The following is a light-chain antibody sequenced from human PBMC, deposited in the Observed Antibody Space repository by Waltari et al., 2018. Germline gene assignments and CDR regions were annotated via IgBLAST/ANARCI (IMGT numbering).Light chain of an antibody. V-gene: IGLV2-8*01. CDR2: EVS. CDR1: GSGGS. J-gene: IGLJ1*01. CDR3: SSDAVSNNFYD. Sequence: QSALTQPPSASGSPGQSVTISCTGTGSGGSVSWYQQLPGKAPNLLIYEVSKRPSGVPDRFSGSKSWNTASLTVSGLQAEDEGDYYCSSDAVSNNFYDFGSGTKVTVL.